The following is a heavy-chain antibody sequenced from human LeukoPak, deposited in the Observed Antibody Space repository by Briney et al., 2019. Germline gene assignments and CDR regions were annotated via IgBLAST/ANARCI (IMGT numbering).Heavy chain of an antibody. D-gene: IGHD6-13*01. Sequence: GRSLRLSCAASGFTFSNYAMHWVRQAPGKGLEWVAVISYDESNKYYADSVKGRFTISRDNSKNTLYLQMNSLRAEDTAVYYCASHSSSWYGFDYWGQGTLVTVSS. CDR1: GFTFSNYA. V-gene: IGHV3-30*14. CDR2: ISYDESNK. J-gene: IGHJ4*02. CDR3: ASHSSSWYGFDY.